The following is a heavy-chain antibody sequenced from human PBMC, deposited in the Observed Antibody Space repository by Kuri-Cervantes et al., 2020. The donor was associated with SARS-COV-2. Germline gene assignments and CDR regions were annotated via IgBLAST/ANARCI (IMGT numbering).Heavy chain of an antibody. D-gene: IGHD1-26*01. CDR1: GYSISSGYY. J-gene: IGHJ6*03. CDR3: ARDIVGAPYYYYYYMDV. Sequence: SETLSLTCTVSGYSISSGYYWGWIRQPPGKGLEWIGSIYHSGSTYYNPSLKSRVTISVDTSKNQFSLKLSSVTAADTAVYYCARDIVGAPYYYYYYMDVWGKGTTVTVSS. CDR2: IYHSGST. V-gene: IGHV4-38-2*02.